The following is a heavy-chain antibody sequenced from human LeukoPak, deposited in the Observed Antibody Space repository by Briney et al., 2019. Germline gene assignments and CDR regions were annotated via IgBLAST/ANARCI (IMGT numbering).Heavy chain of an antibody. CDR3: ARGGYYYDSSGYYSGSYYYYYMDV. D-gene: IGHD3-22*01. J-gene: IGHJ6*03. CDR2: IYYSGST. Sequence: PSETLSLTCTVSGGSISSYYWSWIRQPPGKGLEWIGYIYYSGSTNYNPSLKSRVTISVDTSKNQFSLKLSSVTAADTAVYYCARGGYYYDSSGYYSGSYYYYYMDVWGKGTTVTISS. CDR1: GGSISSYY. V-gene: IGHV4-59*01.